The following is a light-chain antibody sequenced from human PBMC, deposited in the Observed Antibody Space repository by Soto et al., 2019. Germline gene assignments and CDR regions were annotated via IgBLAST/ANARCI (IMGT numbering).Light chain of an antibody. V-gene: IGLV2-14*01. CDR2: EVS. Sequence: QSALTQPASVSGSPGQSITISCTGTSSDVGGYSYVSWYQQHPGKTPKLMIYEVSNRPLGVSHRFSGSKSGNTASLTISGLQTEDEADYYCSSFSSITREVFGGGTQLTVL. CDR3: SSFSSITREV. J-gene: IGLJ2*01. CDR1: SSDVGGYSY.